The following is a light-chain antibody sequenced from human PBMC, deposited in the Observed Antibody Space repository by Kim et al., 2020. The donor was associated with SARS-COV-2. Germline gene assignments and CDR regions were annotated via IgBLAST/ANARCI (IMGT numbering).Light chain of an antibody. J-gene: IGLJ2*01. CDR1: SVGSNS. V-gene: IGLV3-21*04. CDR3: QVWDSSSDHPV. CDR2: YNA. Sequence: APGGTARTTCGGSSVGSNSVLWHQQTTGQAPVLVIYYNADRPSGIPERFSGSKSWNTATLIISTVEGGDEAHYYCQVWDSSSDHPVFGGGTKLTVL.